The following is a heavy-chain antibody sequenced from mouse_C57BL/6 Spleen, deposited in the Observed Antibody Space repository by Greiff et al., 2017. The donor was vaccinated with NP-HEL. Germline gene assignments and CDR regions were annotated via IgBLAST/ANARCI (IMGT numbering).Heavy chain of an antibody. J-gene: IGHJ2*01. V-gene: IGHV5-6*01. CDR1: GFTFSSYG. CDR3: ARRRDYYGSSPYFDY. CDR2: ISSGGSYT. Sequence: EVHLVESGGDLVKPGGSLKLSCAASGFTFSSYGMSWVRQTPDKRLEWVATISSGGSYTYYPDSVKGRFTISRDNAKNTLYLQMSSLKSEDTAMYYCARRRDYYGSSPYFDYWGQGTTLTVSS. D-gene: IGHD1-1*01.